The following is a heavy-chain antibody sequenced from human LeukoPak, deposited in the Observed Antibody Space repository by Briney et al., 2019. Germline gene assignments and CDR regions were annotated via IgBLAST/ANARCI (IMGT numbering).Heavy chain of an antibody. J-gene: IGHJ5*02. CDR3: AKDLGPSGAAWFDP. V-gene: IGHV3-43*02. CDR2: ISGDDDST. CDR1: GFTFDDYA. D-gene: IGHD4-17*01. Sequence: PGGSLRLSCAASGFTFDDYAMHWVRQAPGKGLELVSLISGDDDSTYYADSVKGRFTISRDNSKNSLYLQMNSLRTEDTALYYCAKDLGPSGAAWFDPWGQGTLVTVSS.